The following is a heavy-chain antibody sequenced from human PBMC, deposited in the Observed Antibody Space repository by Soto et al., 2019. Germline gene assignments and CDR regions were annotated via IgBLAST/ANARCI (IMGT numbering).Heavy chain of an antibody. J-gene: IGHJ4*02. CDR3: ARGPHTNVGWPYYFES. D-gene: IGHD6-19*01. V-gene: IGHV3-48*02. CDR1: GFSLANYP. CDR2: SSPRGDTI. Sequence: GGSLRLSCVASGFSLANYPMNWVRQTPGKGLEWISYSSPRGDTIYYADSVEGRFTISRDNARNSLSLHMSSLRDEDWALYYCARGPHTNVGWPYYFESWGQGVPVTVSS.